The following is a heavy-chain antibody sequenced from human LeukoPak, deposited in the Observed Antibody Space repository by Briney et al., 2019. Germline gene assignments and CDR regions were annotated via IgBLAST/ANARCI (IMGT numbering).Heavy chain of an antibody. V-gene: IGHV3-21*01. D-gene: IGHD3-22*01. J-gene: IGHJ2*01. Sequence: GGSLRLSCAASGFTFSSYSMNWVRQAPGKGLEWVSSISSSSSYIYYADSVKGRFTISRDNAKNSLYLQMNSLRAEDTAVYYCAGSDTIGYLPREWDYWYFDLWGRGTLVTVSS. CDR3: AGSDTIGYLPREWDYWYFDL. CDR2: ISSSSSYI. CDR1: GFTFSSYS.